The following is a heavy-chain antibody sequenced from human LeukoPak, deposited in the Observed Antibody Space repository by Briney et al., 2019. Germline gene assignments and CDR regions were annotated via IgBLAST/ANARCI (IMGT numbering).Heavy chain of an antibody. CDR2: INVDSTYM. D-gene: IGHD3-3*01. CDR1: GFTISNYN. Sequence: GGSLRLSCVASGFTISNYNMNWVRQAPGKGLEWVASINVDSTYMYYADSLKGRFTISRDNAQNSLSLQMNSLTAEDTAVYYCARVYDFWSNYYRYYFDLWGRGTLVTVSS. V-gene: IGHV3-21*01. CDR3: ARVYDFWSNYYRYYFDL. J-gene: IGHJ2*01.